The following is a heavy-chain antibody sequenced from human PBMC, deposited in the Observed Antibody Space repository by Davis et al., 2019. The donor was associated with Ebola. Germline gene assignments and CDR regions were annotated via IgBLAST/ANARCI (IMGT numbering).Heavy chain of an antibody. Sequence: SLKISCAASGSTFDDYAMHWVRQAPGKGLEWVSGISWNSGSIGYADSVKGRFTISRDNAKNSLYLQMNSLRAEDTALYYCAKDKAECSGGSCYYFDYWGQGTLVTVSS. D-gene: IGHD2-15*01. CDR3: AKDKAECSGGSCYYFDY. CDR2: ISWNSGSI. J-gene: IGHJ4*02. CDR1: GSTFDDYA. V-gene: IGHV3-9*01.